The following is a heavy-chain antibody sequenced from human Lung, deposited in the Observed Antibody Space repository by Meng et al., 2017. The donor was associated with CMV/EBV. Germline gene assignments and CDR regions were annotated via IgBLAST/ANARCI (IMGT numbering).Heavy chain of an antibody. CDR2: ISGSGGST. D-gene: IGHD3-10*01. CDR1: GFTFSSYA. Sequence: GESLKISCAASGFTFSSYAMSWVRQAPGKGLEWVSAISGSGGSTYYADSVKGRFTISRDNSKNTLYLQMNSLRAEDTAVYYCAKGIKKGSGSYYPYGMDVWGQGTKXTSP. V-gene: IGHV3-23*01. J-gene: IGHJ6*02. CDR3: AKGIKKGSGSYYPYGMDV.